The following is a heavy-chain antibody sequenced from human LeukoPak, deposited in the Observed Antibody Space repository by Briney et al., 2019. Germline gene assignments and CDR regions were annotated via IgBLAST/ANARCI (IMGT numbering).Heavy chain of an antibody. CDR3: ARDGGHYYDASGYYSGFDY. Sequence: GASVKVSCKASGYTLTDYYMHWVRQAPGQGLEWMGWINPNSDDPKYAQKFQGRVTMTRDTSISTAYMELSSLRSDDTAIYYCARDGGHYYDASGYYSGFDYWGQGTLVTVSS. J-gene: IGHJ4*02. V-gene: IGHV1-2*02. CDR1: GYTLTDYY. D-gene: IGHD3-22*01. CDR2: INPNSDDP.